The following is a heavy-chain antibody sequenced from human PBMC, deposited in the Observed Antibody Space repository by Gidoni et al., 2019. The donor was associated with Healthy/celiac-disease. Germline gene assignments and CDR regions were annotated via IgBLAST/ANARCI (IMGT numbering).Heavy chain of an antibody. CDR2: ISGSGGST. D-gene: IGHD1-26*01. Sequence: EVQLLESGGGLVQPGGSLRLSCAASGFTFSSYAIRWVRQAPGKGLEWVSAISGSGGSTYYADSVKGRFTISRDNSKNTLYLQMNSLRAEDTAVYYCATKVGATRSSYSGYWGQGTLVTVSS. V-gene: IGHV3-23*01. J-gene: IGHJ4*02. CDR3: ATKVGATRSSYSGY. CDR1: GFTFSSYA.